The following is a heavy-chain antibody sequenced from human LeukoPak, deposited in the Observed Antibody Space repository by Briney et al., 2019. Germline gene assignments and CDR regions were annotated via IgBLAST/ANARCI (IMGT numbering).Heavy chain of an antibody. V-gene: IGHV3-7*01. J-gene: IGHJ4*02. CDR1: GFTFSSYW. CDR2: IKQDGSEK. D-gene: IGHD3-10*01. Sequence: GGSLRLSCAASGFTFSSYWMSWVRQAPGKGLEWVANIKQDGSEKYYVDSVKGRFTISRDNAKNSLYLQMNSLRAEDTAVYYCARVRSGSGSFHLDYWGQGTLVTVSS. CDR3: ARVRSGSGSFHLDY.